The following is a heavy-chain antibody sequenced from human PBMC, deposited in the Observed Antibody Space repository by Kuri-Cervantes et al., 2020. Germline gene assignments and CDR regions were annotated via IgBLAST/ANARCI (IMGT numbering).Heavy chain of an antibody. CDR2: ISAYNGDT. CDR1: GYTFSNYA. Sequence: ASVKVSCKASGYTFSNYAITWVRQAPGQGLEWMGWISAYNGDTNYAQKLQGRVTMTTDTSTSTAYMELRSLRSDDTAVHYCARESPVDAFDIWGQGTMVTVSS. V-gene: IGHV1-18*01. CDR3: ARESPVDAFDI. J-gene: IGHJ3*02.